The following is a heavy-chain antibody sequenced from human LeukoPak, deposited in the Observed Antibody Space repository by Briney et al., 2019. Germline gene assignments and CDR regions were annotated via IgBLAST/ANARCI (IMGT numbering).Heavy chain of an antibody. Sequence: GGSLRLSCAASGFTFSSYAMHWVRQAPGKGLEWAAVISYDGSNKYYADSVKGRFTISRDNSKNTLYLQMNSLRAEDTAVYYCARVDTAMVIGGVYWGQGTLVTVSS. CDR2: ISYDGSNK. D-gene: IGHD5-18*01. CDR1: GFTFSSYA. CDR3: ARVDTAMVIGGVY. J-gene: IGHJ4*02. V-gene: IGHV3-30*04.